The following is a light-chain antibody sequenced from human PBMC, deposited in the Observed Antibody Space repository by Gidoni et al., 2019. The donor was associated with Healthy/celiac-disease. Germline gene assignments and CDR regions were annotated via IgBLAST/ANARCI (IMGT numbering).Light chain of an antibody. CDR2: GAS. CDR1: QSVSSN. CDR3: QQYNNWPPFT. Sequence: EIVMTQPRATLSVSPGERATLSCRASQSVSSNLAWYQQKPGQAPRPILYGASTRATGIPARFSGSGSGTEFTLTISILQSEDFAVYYCQQYNNWPPFTFGQGTKLEIK. V-gene: IGKV3-15*01. J-gene: IGKJ2*01.